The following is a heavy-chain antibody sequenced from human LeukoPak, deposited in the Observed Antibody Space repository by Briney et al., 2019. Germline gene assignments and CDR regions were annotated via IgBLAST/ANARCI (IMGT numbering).Heavy chain of an antibody. V-gene: IGHV4-39*01. CDR2: IYYSGST. J-gene: IGHJ4*02. D-gene: IGHD3-10*01. CDR3: ARHEKAAGRGLAVGGIVGSGRQRTAFDY. CDR1: GGSISSSSYY. Sequence: PSETLSLTCTVSGGSISSSSYYWGWIRQPPGKGLEWIGSIYYSGSTYYNPSLKSRVTISVDTSKNQFSLKLSSVTAADTAVYYCARHEKAAGRGLAVGGIVGSGRQRTAFDYWGQGTLVTVSS.